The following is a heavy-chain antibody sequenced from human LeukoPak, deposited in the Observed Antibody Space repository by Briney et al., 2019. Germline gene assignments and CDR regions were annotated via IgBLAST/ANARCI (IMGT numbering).Heavy chain of an antibody. D-gene: IGHD3-16*01. CDR1: GFHFTTYS. Sequence: GGALQISCVASGFHFTTYSIGGVRQMPGKGLEWMGIIYPRDSDTRYSPSFQGQLTISADKSISTAYLQWSSLKASDTAMYYRARRGLGDYWGQGTLVTVSS. CDR3: ARRGLGDY. CDR2: IYPRDSDT. J-gene: IGHJ4*02. V-gene: IGHV5-51*01.